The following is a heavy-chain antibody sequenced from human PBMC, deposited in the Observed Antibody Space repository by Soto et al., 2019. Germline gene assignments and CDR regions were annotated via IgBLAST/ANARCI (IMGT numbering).Heavy chain of an antibody. V-gene: IGHV6-1*01. CDR3: ARDPLIAVAGSNWFDY. CDR1: GDSVSSNSAA. CDR2: TYYRSKWYN. D-gene: IGHD6-19*01. Sequence: LAQTLSLTCAISGDSVSSNSAAWNWIRQSPSRGLEWLGRTYYRSKWYNDYAVSVKSRITINPDTSKNQFSLQLNSVTPEDTAVYYCARDPLIAVAGSNWFDYWGQGTLVTVSS. J-gene: IGHJ4*02.